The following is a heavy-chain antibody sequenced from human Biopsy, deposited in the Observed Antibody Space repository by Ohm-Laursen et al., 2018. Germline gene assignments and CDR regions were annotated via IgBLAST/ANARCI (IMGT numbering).Heavy chain of an antibody. V-gene: IGHV4-61*01. CDR3: ARGYAGLYEAFDF. Sequence: VTLSLTCTVSGASVSSGSYDWSWIRQPPGKGLEWIGNIYNDVSTKYNPSLRSRVTISADKSTNQFSLKLRSVTAADTAVYYCARGYAGLYEAFDFWGQGTVVTVAS. D-gene: IGHD5-18*01. CDR2: IYNDVST. CDR1: GASVSSGSYD. J-gene: IGHJ3*01.